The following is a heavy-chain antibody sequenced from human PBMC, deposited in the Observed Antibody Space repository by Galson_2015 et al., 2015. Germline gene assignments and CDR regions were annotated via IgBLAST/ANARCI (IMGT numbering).Heavy chain of an antibody. J-gene: IGHJ4*02. CDR3: TTDRAIAIRPLFDY. CDR1: GFTFTNAW. Sequence: SLRLSCAASGFTFTNAWMGWVRQAPGKGPEWVGRIKSKPDGGTTDHAAPVKGRFTISRDDSKNTLYLEMNSLRIEDTAVYHCTTDRAIAIRPLFDYWGQGTLVTVSS. D-gene: IGHD2-21*01. V-gene: IGHV3-15*01. CDR2: IKSKPDGGTT.